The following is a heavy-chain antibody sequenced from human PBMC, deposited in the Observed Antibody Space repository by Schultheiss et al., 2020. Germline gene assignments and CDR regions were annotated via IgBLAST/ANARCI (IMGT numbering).Heavy chain of an antibody. J-gene: IGHJ3*02. V-gene: IGHV1-2*04. CDR2: INPNSGGT. D-gene: IGHD5-18*01. Sequence: KISCKASGYTFTGYYIHWVRQAPGQGLEWMGWINPNSGGTNYAQKFQGWVTMTRDTSISTAYMELSRLRSDDTAVYYCARTIVDTDAFDIWGQGTMVTVSS. CDR3: ARTIVDTDAFDI. CDR1: GYTFTGYY.